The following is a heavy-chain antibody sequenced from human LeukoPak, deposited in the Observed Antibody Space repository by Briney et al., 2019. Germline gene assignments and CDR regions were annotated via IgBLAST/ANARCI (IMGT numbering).Heavy chain of an antibody. J-gene: IGHJ3*02. D-gene: IGHD3-16*01. CDR2: INPNSGGT. CDR1: GYTFTSFY. CDR3: ATSRSWGSHAFDI. V-gene: IGHV1-2*02. Sequence: ASVKVSCKASGYTFTSFYMHWVRQAPGQGLEWMGWINPNSGGTNYAQKFQGRVTMTRDTSISTAYMELSRLRSDDTAVYYCATSRSWGSHAFDIWGQGTMVTVSS.